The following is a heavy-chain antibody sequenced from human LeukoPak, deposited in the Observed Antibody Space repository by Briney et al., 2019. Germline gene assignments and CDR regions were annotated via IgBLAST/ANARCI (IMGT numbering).Heavy chain of an antibody. CDR2: ISSSSSYT. CDR1: GFTFSDYY. V-gene: IGHV3-11*05. Sequence: GGSLRLSCAASGFTFSDYYMSWIRQAPGKGLERVSYISSSSSYTNYADSVKGQFTISRDNAKNSLYLQMNSLRAEDTAVYYCAREIYYYDSSGYYLGGGFDYWGQGTLVTVSS. J-gene: IGHJ4*02. D-gene: IGHD3-22*01. CDR3: AREIYYYDSSGYYLGGGFDY.